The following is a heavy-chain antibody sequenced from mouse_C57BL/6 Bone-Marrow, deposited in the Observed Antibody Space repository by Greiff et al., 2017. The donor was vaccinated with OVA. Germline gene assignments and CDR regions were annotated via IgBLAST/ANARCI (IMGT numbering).Heavy chain of an antibody. Sequence: DVKLVESGGGLVQPGGSLKLSCAASGFTFSDYYMYWVRQTPEKRLEWVAYISNGGGSTYYPDTVKGRFTISRDNAKNTLYLQMSRLKSEDTAMYYCARRPWGNPNYYAMDYWGQGTSVTVSS. J-gene: IGHJ4*01. CDR2: ISNGGGST. V-gene: IGHV5-12*01. CDR3: ARRPWGNPNYYAMDY. CDR1: GFTFSDYY. D-gene: IGHD2-1*01.